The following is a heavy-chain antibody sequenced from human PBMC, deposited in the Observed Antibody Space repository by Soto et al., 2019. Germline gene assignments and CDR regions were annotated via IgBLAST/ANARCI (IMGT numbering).Heavy chain of an antibody. V-gene: IGHV3-23*01. CDR2: ISNSGDNT. Sequence: GGSLSLSCAASGFTFSSYAMSWVRQAPGKGLEWVSAISNSGDNTYYAASVKGRFIFSRDISKSSLFLQMHTLRAEDTAVYYCAKKDYYMDVWGKGTTVTVSS. J-gene: IGHJ6*03. CDR1: GFTFSSYA. CDR3: AKKDYYMDV.